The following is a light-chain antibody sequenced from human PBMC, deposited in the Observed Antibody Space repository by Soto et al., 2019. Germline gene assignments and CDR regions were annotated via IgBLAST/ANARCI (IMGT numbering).Light chain of an antibody. J-gene: IGKJ2*03. CDR3: QQFDNSRIYS. CDR2: GGS. Sequence: EILLTQSPGTLSLSPGETATLSCRASQSVTSTYLAWYQQRPGQSPRLISYGGSTKPTGFPDRFSGGGSGTDFTLSISRLEPEESALYYWPWQQFDNSRIYSFGQGTKLEI. CDR1: QSVTSTY. V-gene: IGKV3-20*01.